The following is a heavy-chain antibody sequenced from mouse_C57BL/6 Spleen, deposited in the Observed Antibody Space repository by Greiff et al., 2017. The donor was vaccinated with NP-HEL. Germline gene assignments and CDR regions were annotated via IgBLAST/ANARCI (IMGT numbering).Heavy chain of an antibody. CDR3: ARFDYDEDFDY. CDR1: GFTFSDYG. Sequence: EVKLVESGGGLVKPGGSLKLSCAASGFTFSDYGMHWVRQAPEKGLEGVAYISSGSSTIYYADTVKGRFTISRDNAKNTLFLQMTSLRSEDTAMYYCARFDYDEDFDYWGQGTTLTVSS. CDR2: ISSGSSTI. J-gene: IGHJ2*01. V-gene: IGHV5-17*01. D-gene: IGHD2-4*01.